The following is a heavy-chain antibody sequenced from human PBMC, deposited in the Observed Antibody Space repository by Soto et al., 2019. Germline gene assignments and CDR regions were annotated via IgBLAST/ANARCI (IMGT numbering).Heavy chain of an antibody. CDR2: IWYDGSLQ. V-gene: IGHV3-33*06. D-gene: IGHD5-12*01. Sequence: QVQMVESGGGVVQPGRSLRLSCAASGFSFENYGMHWVRQAPGRGLEWVAIIWYDGSLQYYAAAVKGRFTISRDNSKNTLYLEMNSLRAEDTAVYYCANLWGDGYNLGQDYNGMDVWGQGTTVIVS. CDR3: ANLWGDGYNLGQDYNGMDV. CDR1: GFSFENYG. J-gene: IGHJ6*02.